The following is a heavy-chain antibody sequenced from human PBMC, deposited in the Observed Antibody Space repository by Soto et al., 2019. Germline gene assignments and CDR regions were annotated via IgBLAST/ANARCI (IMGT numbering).Heavy chain of an antibody. V-gene: IGHV3-30-3*01. Sequence: GGSLRLSCAASGFTFSSYAMHWVRQAPGKGLEWVAVISYDGSNKYYADSVKGRFTISRDNSKNTLYLQMNSLRAEDTAVYYCARDVYCTNGVCYPTWDHYYSCGMDVWGQGTTVTVSS. CDR3: ARDVYCTNGVCYPTWDHYYSCGMDV. J-gene: IGHJ6*02. D-gene: IGHD2-8*01. CDR1: GFTFSSYA. CDR2: ISYDGSNK.